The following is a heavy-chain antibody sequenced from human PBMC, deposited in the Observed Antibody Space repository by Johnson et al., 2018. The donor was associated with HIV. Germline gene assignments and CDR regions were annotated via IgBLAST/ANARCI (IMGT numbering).Heavy chain of an antibody. CDR2: ILFDGSNK. J-gene: IGHJ3*02. CDR3: AKDTGGNSGSDAFDI. CDR1: GFSFSDYG. Sequence: QVQLVESGGGGVQPGRSLRLSCAASGFSFSDYGMHWVRQAPGTGLEWVAVILFDGSNKYYAASVKGRFTISRDNSKNTLYLQMNSLRTEDTAVYYCAKDTGGNSGSDAFDIWGQGTLVTVSS. D-gene: IGHD3-10*01. V-gene: IGHV3-30*18.